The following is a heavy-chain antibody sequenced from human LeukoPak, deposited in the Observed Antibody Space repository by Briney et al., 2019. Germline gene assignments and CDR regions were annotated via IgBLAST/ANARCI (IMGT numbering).Heavy chain of an antibody. J-gene: IGHJ6*03. D-gene: IGHD3-22*01. CDR1: GGSISSSSHL. Sequence: SETLSLTCTVSGGSISSSSHLWGWIRQPPGKGLEWIGSMYSSGSTYYNPSLKSRLTISVDTSKNQFSLKLSSVTAADTAVYYCARRYDSSLYYYYYMDVWGKGTTVTVSS. V-gene: IGHV4-39*01. CDR3: ARRYDSSLYYYYYMDV. CDR2: MYSSGST.